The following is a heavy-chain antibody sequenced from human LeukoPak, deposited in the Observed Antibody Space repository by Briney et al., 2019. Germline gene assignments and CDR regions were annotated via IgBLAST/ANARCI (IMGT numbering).Heavy chain of an antibody. CDR1: GFTFDDYA. V-gene: IGHV3-9*01. Sequence: GGSLRLPCAASGFTFDDYAIHWVRQAPGKGLEWVSGISWNSGSIGYADSVKGRFTISRDNAKNSLYLQMNSLRAEDTAVYYCARPYGLYYYYGMDVWGQGTTVTVSS. J-gene: IGHJ6*02. D-gene: IGHD3/OR15-3a*01. CDR3: ARPYGLYYYYGMDV. CDR2: ISWNSGSI.